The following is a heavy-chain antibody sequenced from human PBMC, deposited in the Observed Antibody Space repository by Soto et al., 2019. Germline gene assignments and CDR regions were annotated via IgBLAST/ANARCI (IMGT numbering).Heavy chain of an antibody. Sequence: GSLRGSGAVSGFTGSSYSMTWVRQAPGQGLEWVSYISSSSTIYYADSVKGRFTISRDNAKNSLYLQMNSLRDEDTAVYYCARDRRLGELSYYYYYYTMDVWGQGTTVTVSS. D-gene: IGHD3-16*02. J-gene: IGHJ6*02. CDR3: ARDRRLGELSYYYYYYTMDV. V-gene: IGHV3-48*02. CDR2: ISSSSTI. CDR1: GFTGSSYS.